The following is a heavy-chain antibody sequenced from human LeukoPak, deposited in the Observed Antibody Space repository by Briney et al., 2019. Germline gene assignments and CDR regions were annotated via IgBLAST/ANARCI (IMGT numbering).Heavy chain of an antibody. J-gene: IGHJ5*02. CDR1: GYTFTSYG. D-gene: IGHD4-17*01. CDR3: ARDDGDYGWFDP. CDR2: ISAYNGNT. V-gene: IGHV1-18*01. Sequence: ASVKVSCKASGYTFTSYGITWVRQAPGQGLEWMGWISAYNGNTNYAQKLQGRVTMTTDTSTSTAYIELRSLRSDDTAVYYCARDDGDYGWFDPWGQGTLVTVSS.